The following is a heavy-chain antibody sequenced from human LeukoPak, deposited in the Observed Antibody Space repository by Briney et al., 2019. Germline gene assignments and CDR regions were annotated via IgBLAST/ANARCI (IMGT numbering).Heavy chain of an antibody. Sequence: ASVKVSCKASGYTFTGYYMHWVRQAPGQGLEWMGRINPNSGGTNYAQKFQGRVTLTRGTSISTAYMELSRLRSDDTAVYYCARGGLGGSYYLIDYWGQGTLVTVSS. CDR2: INPNSGGT. J-gene: IGHJ4*02. D-gene: IGHD1-26*01. V-gene: IGHV1-2*06. CDR3: ARGGLGGSYYLIDY. CDR1: GYTFTGYY.